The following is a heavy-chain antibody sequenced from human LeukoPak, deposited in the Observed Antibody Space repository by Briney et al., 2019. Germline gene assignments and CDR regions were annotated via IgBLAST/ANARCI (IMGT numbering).Heavy chain of an antibody. J-gene: IGHJ5*02. Sequence: PSETLSLTCTVSGGSISSSGYDWGWIRQPPGKGLEWIGTIYDSGSTYYNPALKSRVTTSVDTSKNRFSLMLSSVTAANMAVYYCARDSGPGNNWFDRWGQGSLVPVS. CDR2: IYDSGST. D-gene: IGHD3-10*01. V-gene: IGHV4-39*07. CDR3: ARDSGPGNNWFDR. CDR1: GGSISSSGYD.